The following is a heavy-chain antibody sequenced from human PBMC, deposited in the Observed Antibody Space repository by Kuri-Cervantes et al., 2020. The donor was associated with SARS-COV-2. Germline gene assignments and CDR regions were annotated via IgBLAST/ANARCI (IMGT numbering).Heavy chain of an antibody. V-gene: IGHV4-61*01. J-gene: IGHJ5*02. CDR2: IYYSGST. Sequence: SETLSLTCTVSGGSVSSGSYYWSWIRQPPGKGLEWIGYIYYSGSTNYNPSLKSRVTISVDTSKNQFSLKLSSVTAADTAVYYCARGGVGREQQLVRFDPWGQGTLVTVSS. CDR1: GGSVSSGSYY. CDR3: ARGGVGREQQLVRFDP. D-gene: IGHD6-13*01.